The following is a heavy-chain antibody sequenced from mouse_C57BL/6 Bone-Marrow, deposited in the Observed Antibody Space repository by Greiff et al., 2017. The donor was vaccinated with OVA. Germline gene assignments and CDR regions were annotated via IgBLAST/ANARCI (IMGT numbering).Heavy chain of an antibody. CDR3: TTSYYYPYFDY. CDR1: GFNIKDDY. J-gene: IGHJ2*01. V-gene: IGHV14-4*01. CDR2: IDPDNGDT. D-gene: IGHD1-1*01. Sequence: VQLQQSGAELVRPGASVKLSCTASGFNIKDDYMHWVKQRPEQGLEWIGWIDPDNGDTEYASKFQGKATITADTSSNTAYLQLSSLTSEDTAVYYCTTSYYYPYFDYWGQGTTLTVSS.